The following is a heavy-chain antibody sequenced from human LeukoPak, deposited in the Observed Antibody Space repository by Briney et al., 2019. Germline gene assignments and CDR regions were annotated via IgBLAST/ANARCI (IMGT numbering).Heavy chain of an antibody. J-gene: IGHJ4*02. CDR3: ARGRYCSGGSCHYFDY. CDR2: IKQDGSEK. CDR1: GFTFNSYW. V-gene: IGHV3-7*01. Sequence: PGXSLRLSCAVSGFTFNSYWMSWVRQAPGKGLEWVANIKQDGSEKFYVDSVKGRFTISRDNARNSLYLQMNSLRADDTAVYYCARGRYCSGGSCHYFDYWGQGTLATVSS. D-gene: IGHD2-15*01.